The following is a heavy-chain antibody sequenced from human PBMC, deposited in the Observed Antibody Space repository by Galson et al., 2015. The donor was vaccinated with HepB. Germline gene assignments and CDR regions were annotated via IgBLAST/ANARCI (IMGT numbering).Heavy chain of an antibody. CDR2: IRYDGSNK. D-gene: IGHD3-10*01. J-gene: IGHJ4*02. Sequence: SLRLSCAASGFTFSSYGMHWVRQAPGKRLEWVAFIRYDGSNKYYADSAKGRFTISRDNSKNTVYLQMNSLRAEDTAVYYCAKDPYYYGSGSYSVDYWGQGTLVTVSS. CDR1: GFTFSSYG. V-gene: IGHV3-30*02. CDR3: AKDPYYYGSGSYSVDY.